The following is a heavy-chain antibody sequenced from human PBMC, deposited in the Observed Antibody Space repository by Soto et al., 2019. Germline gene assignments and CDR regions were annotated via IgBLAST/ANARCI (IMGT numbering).Heavy chain of an antibody. V-gene: IGHV1-2*04. J-gene: IGHJ6*02. CDR2: INPNSGGT. CDR3: ARSAGDDFWSGYYYYYYYGMDV. Sequence: GASVKVSCKASGYTFTGYYMHWVLQAPGQGLEWMGWINPNSGGTNYAQKFQGWVTMTRDTSISTAYMELSRLRSDDTAVYYCARSAGDDFWSGYYYYYYYGMDVWGQGTTVTVSS. D-gene: IGHD3-3*01. CDR1: GYTFTGYY.